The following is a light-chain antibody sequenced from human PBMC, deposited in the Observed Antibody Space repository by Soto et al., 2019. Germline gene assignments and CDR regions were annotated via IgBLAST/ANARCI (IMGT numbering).Light chain of an antibody. Sequence: EIVLTQSPGTLSLSPGERATLSCRASQSVISSHLAWYQQKAGQAPRLLIYGASSWATGIPARFSGSGSGTGFTLTISSLEPEDFAVYYCQQYGRPRYTFGQGTKLEIK. CDR1: QSVISSH. CDR2: GAS. J-gene: IGKJ2*01. CDR3: QQYGRPRYT. V-gene: IGKV3-20*01.